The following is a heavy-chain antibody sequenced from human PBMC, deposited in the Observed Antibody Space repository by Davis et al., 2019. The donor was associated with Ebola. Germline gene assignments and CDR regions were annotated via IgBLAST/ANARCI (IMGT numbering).Heavy chain of an antibody. CDR3: ARERLTYYYDY. V-gene: IGHV3-23*01. CDR1: GFTFSSYA. Sequence: PGGSLRLSCAASGFTFSSYAMSWVRQAPGKGLDWVSTISDTGADTYYADSVKGRFTISRDSSKNTLYLQMNSLRAEDTAVYYCARERLTYYYDYWGQGTLVTVSS. CDR2: ISDTGADT. J-gene: IGHJ4*02. D-gene: IGHD2-21*01.